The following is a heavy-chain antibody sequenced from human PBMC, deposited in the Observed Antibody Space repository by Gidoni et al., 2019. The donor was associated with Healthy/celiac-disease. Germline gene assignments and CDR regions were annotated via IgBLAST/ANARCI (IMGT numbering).Heavy chain of an antibody. Sequence: EVQLVESGGGLVPPGGSLRLPCAASGFPFRSYSMNWVRQAPGKGLEWVSYISSSSRTIDYAESVKGRFTISRDNAKNSLYLQMNSLRAEDTAVYYCARDDSGYGDYGVSYWGQGTLVTVSS. V-gene: IGHV3-48*01. D-gene: IGHD4-17*01. CDR2: ISSSSRTI. J-gene: IGHJ4*02. CDR3: ARDDSGYGDYGVSY. CDR1: GFPFRSYS.